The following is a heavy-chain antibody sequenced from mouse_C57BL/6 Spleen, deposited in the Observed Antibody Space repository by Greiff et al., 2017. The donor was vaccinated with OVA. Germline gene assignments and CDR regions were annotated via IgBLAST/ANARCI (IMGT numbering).Heavy chain of an antibody. D-gene: IGHD2-4*01. CDR2: INPYNGGT. CDR1: GYTFPDYY. Sequence: VQLQQSGPVLVKPGASVKMSCKASGYTFPDYYMNWVKQSHGKSLEWIGVINPYNGGTSYNQKFKGKATLTVDKSSSTAYMELNSLTSEDSAVYYCARLGDYDDRYYFDYWGQGTTLTVSS. V-gene: IGHV1-19*01. CDR3: ARLGDYDDRYYFDY. J-gene: IGHJ2*01.